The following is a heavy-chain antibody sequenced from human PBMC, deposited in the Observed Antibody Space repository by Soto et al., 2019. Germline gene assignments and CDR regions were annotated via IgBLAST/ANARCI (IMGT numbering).Heavy chain of an antibody. CDR1: GFTFGTYA. Sequence: QVQLVESGGGVVQPGRSLRLSCVASGFTFGTYAIHWVRQAPGKGLQWVALISYEGSNTYYADSVKGRFTVSRDNSKNTFYLQMNSLRPEETGVYYCARVTPGNNLYYFSGMDVWGQGTSVTVSS. V-gene: IGHV3-30-3*01. D-gene: IGHD1-1*01. CDR2: ISYEGSNT. J-gene: IGHJ6*02. CDR3: ARVTPGNNLYYFSGMDV.